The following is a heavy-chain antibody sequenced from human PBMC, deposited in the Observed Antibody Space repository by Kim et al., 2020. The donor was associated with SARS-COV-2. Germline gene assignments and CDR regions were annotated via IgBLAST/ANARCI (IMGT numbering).Heavy chain of an antibody. V-gene: IGHV4-34*01. CDR1: GGSFSGYY. D-gene: IGHD3-22*01. CDR2: INHSGST. Sequence: SETLSLTCAVYGGSFSGYYWSWIRQPPGKGLEWIGEINHSGSTNYNPSLKSRVTISVDTSKNQFSLKLSSVTAADTAVYYCARVALVVVLFDYWGQGTLVTVSS. CDR3: ARVALVVVLFDY. J-gene: IGHJ4*02.